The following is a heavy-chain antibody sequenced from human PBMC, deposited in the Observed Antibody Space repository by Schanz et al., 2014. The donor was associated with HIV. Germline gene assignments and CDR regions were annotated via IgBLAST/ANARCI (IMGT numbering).Heavy chain of an antibody. CDR3: ARKNSFDI. CDR2: MKYDGSQN. V-gene: IGHV3-7*01. CDR1: GFTFSNFA. J-gene: IGHJ3*02. Sequence: VQLVESGGGVVQPGRSLRLSCAASGFTFSNFAIHWVRQAPGRGLEWVANMKYDGSQNFYADSVKGRFTISRDNTKKSLYLQMNTLRANDTAVYYCARKNSFDIWGQGTMVSVSS.